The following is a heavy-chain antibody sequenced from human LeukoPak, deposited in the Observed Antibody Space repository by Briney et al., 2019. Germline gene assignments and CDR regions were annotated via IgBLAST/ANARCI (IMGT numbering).Heavy chain of an antibody. CDR2: ISSSSSYI. CDR1: GFTFSSYS. CDR3: ARVEMATISVDY. V-gene: IGHV3-21*01. D-gene: IGHD5-24*01. J-gene: IGHJ4*02. Sequence: GGSLRLSCAASGFTFSSYSMNWVRQAPGRGLEWVSSISSSSSYIYYADSVKGRFTISRDNAKNSLYLQMNSLRAEDTAVYYCARVEMATISVDYWGQGTLVTVSS.